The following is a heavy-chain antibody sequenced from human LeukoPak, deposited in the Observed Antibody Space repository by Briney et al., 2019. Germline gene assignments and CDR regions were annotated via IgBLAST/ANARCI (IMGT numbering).Heavy chain of an antibody. CDR2: IIPIFGTA. CDR1: GGTFSSYA. Sequence: ASVKVSCKASGGTFSSYAISWVRQAPGQGLEWMGGIIPIFGTANYAQKFQGRVTITADESTSTAYMELSSLRSEDTAVYYCASKSNYYGSGSYYSTPYYYYYYMDVWGKGTTVTISS. J-gene: IGHJ6*03. D-gene: IGHD3-10*01. V-gene: IGHV1-69*13. CDR3: ASKSNYYGSGSYYSTPYYYYYYMDV.